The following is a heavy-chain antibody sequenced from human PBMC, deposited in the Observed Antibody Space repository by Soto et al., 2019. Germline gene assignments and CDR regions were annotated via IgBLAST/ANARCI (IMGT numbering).Heavy chain of an antibody. V-gene: IGHV4-39*01. Sequence: SETLSLTCTVSGGSISSSSYYWGWIRQPPGKGLEWIGSIYYSESTYYNPSLKSRVTISVDTSKNQFSLKLSSVTAADTAVYYCARQPQYYDFWSGYYPYYYYYGMDVWGQGTTVTVSS. CDR1: GGSISSSSYY. D-gene: IGHD3-3*01. J-gene: IGHJ6*02. CDR2: IYYSEST. CDR3: ARQPQYYDFWSGYYPYYYYYGMDV.